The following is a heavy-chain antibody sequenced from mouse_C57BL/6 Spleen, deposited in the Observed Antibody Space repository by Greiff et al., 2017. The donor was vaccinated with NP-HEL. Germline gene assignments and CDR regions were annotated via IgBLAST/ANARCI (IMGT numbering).Heavy chain of an antibody. CDR1: GYAFTNYL. CDR2: INPGSGGT. D-gene: IGHD1-1*02. J-gene: IGHJ1*03. V-gene: IGHV1-54*01. Sequence: VQLHQSGAELVRPGTSVKVSCKASGYAFTNYLIEWVKQRPGQGLEWIGVINPGSGGTNYNEKFKGKATLTADKSSSTAYMQLSSLTSEDSAVYFCARKIYGWYFDVWGTGTTVTVSS. CDR3: ARKIYGWYFDV.